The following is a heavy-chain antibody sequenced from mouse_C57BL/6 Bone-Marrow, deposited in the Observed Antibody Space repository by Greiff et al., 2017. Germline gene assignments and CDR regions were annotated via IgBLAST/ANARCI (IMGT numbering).Heavy chain of an antibody. D-gene: IGHD2-4*01. CDR3: ARNYDYDLWAMDY. Sequence: VKLQQPGAELVKPGASVKMSCKASGYTFTSYWITWVKQRPGQGLEWIGDIYPGSGSTNYNEKFKSKATLTVDTSSSTAYMQLSSLTSEDSAVYYCARNYDYDLWAMDYWGQGTSVTVSS. V-gene: IGHV1-55*01. CDR2: IYPGSGST. CDR1: GYTFTSYW. J-gene: IGHJ4*01.